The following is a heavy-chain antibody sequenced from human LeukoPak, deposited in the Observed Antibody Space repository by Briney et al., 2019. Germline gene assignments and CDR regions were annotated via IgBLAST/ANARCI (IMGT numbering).Heavy chain of an antibody. CDR3: ARPTFSFDSSGYFDY. V-gene: IGHV3-7*02. Sequence: GGSLRLSCAASGITFSRSWMSWVRQAPGKGLEWVAFIKEDGSEKYYVDSVKGRFTISRDNAENSLYLQMTSLRDEDTAVYYCARPTFSFDSSGYFDYWGQGTLVTVSS. J-gene: IGHJ4*02. D-gene: IGHD3-22*01. CDR2: IKEDGSEK. CDR1: GITFSRSW.